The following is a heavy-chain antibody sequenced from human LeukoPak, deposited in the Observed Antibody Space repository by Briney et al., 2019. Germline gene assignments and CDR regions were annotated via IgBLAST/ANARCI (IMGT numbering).Heavy chain of an antibody. CDR3: AKAAVAGTGFDS. V-gene: IGHV3-9*03. D-gene: IGHD6-19*01. Sequence: GGSLRLPCAASGFAFDDYAMHWVRQAPGKGLEWVSGISWNSGSMGYADSVKGRFTISRDNAKNSLFLQMNSLRAEDMALYYCAKAAVAGTGFDSWGQGTLVTVSS. J-gene: IGHJ4*02. CDR2: ISWNSGSM. CDR1: GFAFDDYA.